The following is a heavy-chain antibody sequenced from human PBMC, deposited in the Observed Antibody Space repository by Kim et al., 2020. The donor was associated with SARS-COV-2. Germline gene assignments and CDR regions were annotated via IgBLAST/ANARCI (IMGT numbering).Heavy chain of an antibody. CDR1: GFTFSSYA. V-gene: IGHV3-30*04. J-gene: IGHJ6*02. Sequence: GGSLRLSCAASGFTFSSYAMHWVRQAPGKGLEWVAVISYDGSNKYYADSVKGRFTISRDNSKNTLYLQMNSLRAEDTAVYYCARDRQLLWFGESWGYGMDVWGQGTTVTVSS. D-gene: IGHD3-10*01. CDR3: ARDRQLLWFGESWGYGMDV. CDR2: ISYDGSNK.